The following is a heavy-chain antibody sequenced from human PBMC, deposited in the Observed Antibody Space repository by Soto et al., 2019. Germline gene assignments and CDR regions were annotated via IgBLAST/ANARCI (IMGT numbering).Heavy chain of an antibody. D-gene: IGHD1-20*01. V-gene: IGHV2-5*02. CDR3: VYNWAYYQYDWFDP. Sequence: SGPTLVNPTQTLTLTCTFSGFSLTTRGVGVGWIRQPPGKALECLALIYWDDDKRYSPSLQSRLSITKDTSKNQVVLTMTNVDPADTATYSSVYNWAYYQYDWFDPWGQGTLVTVSS. CDR2: IYWDDDK. J-gene: IGHJ5*02. CDR1: GFSLTTRGVG.